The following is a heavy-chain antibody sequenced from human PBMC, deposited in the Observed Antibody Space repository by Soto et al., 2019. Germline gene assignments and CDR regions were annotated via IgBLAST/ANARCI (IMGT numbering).Heavy chain of an antibody. J-gene: IGHJ4*02. CDR3: XXXXXXXXXVDY. Sequence: QVQLVESGGGVVQPGRSLRLSCAASGFTFSSYGMQWVRQAPGKGLEWVAVIWDDGSNKYYADSVRGRFTISRDNSNNXLYXXXXXXXXXXXXXXXXXXXXXXXXXVDYWGQGTLVTVSS. CDR2: IWDDGSNK. V-gene: IGHV3-33*08. CDR1: GFTFSSYG.